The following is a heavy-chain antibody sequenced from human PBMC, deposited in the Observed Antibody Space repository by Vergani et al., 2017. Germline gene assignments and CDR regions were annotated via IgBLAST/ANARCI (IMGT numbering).Heavy chain of an antibody. Sequence: EVQLVESGGGLVQPGGSLRLSCAASGFTFSNAWMSWVRQAPGKGLEWVGRIKSKTVGGTTDYAAPVKGGFTISRDDSKKTLYLQMNSLKTEDTAVYYCTTDGGYSSSWYYFDYWGQGTLVTVSS. CDR1: GFTFSNAW. CDR2: IKSKTVGGTT. V-gene: IGHV3-15*01. D-gene: IGHD6-13*01. J-gene: IGHJ4*02. CDR3: TTDGGYSSSWYYFDY.